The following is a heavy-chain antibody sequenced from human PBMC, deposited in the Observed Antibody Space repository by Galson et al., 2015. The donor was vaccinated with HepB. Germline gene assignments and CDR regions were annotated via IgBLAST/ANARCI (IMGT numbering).Heavy chain of an antibody. Sequence: SVKVSCKVSGYTLTELSMHWVRQAPGKGLEWMGGFDPEDGETIYAQKLQGRVTMTEDTSTDTAYMELSSLRSEDTAVYYCATPQLRFLEWWPFDYWGQGTLVTVSS. J-gene: IGHJ4*02. D-gene: IGHD3-3*01. CDR3: ATPQLRFLEWWPFDY. V-gene: IGHV1-24*01. CDR2: FDPEDGET. CDR1: GYTLTELS.